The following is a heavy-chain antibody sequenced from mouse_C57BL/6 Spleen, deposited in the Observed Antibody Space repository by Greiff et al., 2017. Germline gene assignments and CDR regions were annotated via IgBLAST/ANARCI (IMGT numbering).Heavy chain of an antibody. V-gene: IGHV1-64*01. Sequence: VQLQQPGAELVKPGASVKLSCKASGYTFTSYWMHWVKQRPGQGLEWIGMIHPNSGSTNYNEKFKSKATLTVDTSSSTAYMQLSSLTSEDSAVYYCAYYYGSSWAMDYWGQGTSVTVSS. CDR1: GYTFTSYW. D-gene: IGHD1-1*01. CDR2: IHPNSGST. J-gene: IGHJ4*01. CDR3: AYYYGSSWAMDY.